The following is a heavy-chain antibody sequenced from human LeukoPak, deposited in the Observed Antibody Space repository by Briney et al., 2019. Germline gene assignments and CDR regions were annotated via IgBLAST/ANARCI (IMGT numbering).Heavy chain of an antibody. Sequence: GGSLRLSCATSGFTVSIYTMNWVRQAPGKGLEWVSCISSGGTYIYNADSVKGRFTISRDNAKNSLYLQMNNLRAEDTAVYYCAREEDSSTIRSSHGMDVWGQGTTVTVSS. CDR3: AREEDSSTIRSSHGMDV. V-gene: IGHV3-21*01. CDR2: ISSGGTYI. J-gene: IGHJ6*02. CDR1: GFTVSIYT. D-gene: IGHD6-6*01.